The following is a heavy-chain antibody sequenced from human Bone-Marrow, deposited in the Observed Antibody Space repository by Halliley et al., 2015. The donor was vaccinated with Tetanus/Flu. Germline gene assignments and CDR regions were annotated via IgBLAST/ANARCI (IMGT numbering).Heavy chain of an antibody. D-gene: IGHD3-16*01. Sequence: SSISCSGYPIFYADSVKGRFPISRDNAKNSLYLQLNSLRVEDTAVYYCARDRDYLRLSQDSFDFWGQGTLVTVSS. CDR2: ISCSGYPI. V-gene: IGHV3-48*03. CDR3: ARDRDYLRLSQDSFDF. J-gene: IGHJ4*02.